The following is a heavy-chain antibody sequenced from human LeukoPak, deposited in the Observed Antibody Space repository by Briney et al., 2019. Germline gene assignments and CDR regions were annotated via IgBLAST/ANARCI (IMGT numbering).Heavy chain of an antibody. CDR1: GFTFSNAW. V-gene: IGHV3-15*01. CDR2: IKSKTDGGTT. Sequence: SGGSLRLSCAASGFTFSNAWMSWVRQAPGKGLEWVGRIKSKTDGGTTDYAAPVKGRFSISRDDSKNTLYLQMNSLKTEDTAVYYCTTDRDIVVVPAASGDYWGQGTLVTVSS. J-gene: IGHJ4*02. D-gene: IGHD2-2*01. CDR3: TTDRDIVVVPAASGDY.